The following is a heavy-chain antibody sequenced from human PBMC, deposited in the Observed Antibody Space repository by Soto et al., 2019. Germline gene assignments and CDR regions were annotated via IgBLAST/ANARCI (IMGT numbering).Heavy chain of an antibody. CDR3: TRDISSYYFDY. CDR2: IWHDGTNK. D-gene: IGHD3-10*01. J-gene: IGHJ4*02. CDR1: RFIFSNYG. V-gene: IGHV3-33*01. Sequence: QVQLVESGGGVVQPGRSLRLSCAASRFIFSNYGMHWVRQAPGKGLEWVAVIWHDGTNKYYADSVKGRFTISRDNSKNTLYLQMNSLRADDTAVYYCTRDISSYYFDYWGQGTLVTVSS.